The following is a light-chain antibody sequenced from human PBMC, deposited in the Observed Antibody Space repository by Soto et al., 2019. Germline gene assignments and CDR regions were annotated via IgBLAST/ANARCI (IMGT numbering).Light chain of an antibody. J-gene: IGKJ1*01. CDR2: GAS. V-gene: IGKV3-15*01. CDR1: QSVRIN. CDR3: QQYNSYRT. Sequence: EIVMTQSPATLSVSPWERSTLSFRASQSVRINLAWYQQKPGQAPRLLIYGASTRATGIPARFSGSGSGTEFTLTISSLQPDDFATYYCQQYNSYRTFGQGTKVDIK.